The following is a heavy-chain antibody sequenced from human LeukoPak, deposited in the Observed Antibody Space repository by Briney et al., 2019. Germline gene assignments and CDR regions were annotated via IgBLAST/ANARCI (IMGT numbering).Heavy chain of an antibody. Sequence: GASVKASCKASGYTFTINGISWVRQAPGQGLEWMGWISANSGNTNYAQRLQGRVTMTTDTSTTTAYMELRSLRSDDTAVYYCARDRNHAFDFWGQGTMVTVSS. CDR1: GYTFTING. CDR2: ISANSGNT. J-gene: IGHJ3*01. V-gene: IGHV1-18*01. CDR3: ARDRNHAFDF.